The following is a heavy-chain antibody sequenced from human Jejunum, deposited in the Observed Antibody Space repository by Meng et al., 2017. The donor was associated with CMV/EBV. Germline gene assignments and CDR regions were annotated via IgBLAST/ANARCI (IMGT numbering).Heavy chain of an antibody. Sequence: FTFSDYSMNWVRQAPGKGLEWVSSIGSSNTYIFYVDSVKGRFTVSRDNAKNSLYLQMNYPRVEDTGVYYCARVERSDDSRYRPFDYWGQGSLVTVSS. CDR3: ARVERSDDSRYRPFDY. CDR2: IGSSNTYI. CDR1: FTFSDYS. V-gene: IGHV3-21*01. D-gene: IGHD3-16*01. J-gene: IGHJ4*02.